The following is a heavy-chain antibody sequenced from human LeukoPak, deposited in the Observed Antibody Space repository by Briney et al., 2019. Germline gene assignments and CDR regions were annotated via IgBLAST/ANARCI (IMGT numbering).Heavy chain of an antibody. V-gene: IGHV4-59*08. CDR1: GGSISSYY. CDR2: IYYSGST. D-gene: IGHD2-15*01. J-gene: IGHJ6*02. Sequence: PETLSLTCTVSGGSISSYYWSWIQQPPGKGLEWIGYIYYSGSTNYNPSLKSRVTISVDTSKNQFSLKLSSVTAADTAVYYCARHRGSYYYGMDVWGQGTTVTVSS. CDR3: ARHRGSYYYGMDV.